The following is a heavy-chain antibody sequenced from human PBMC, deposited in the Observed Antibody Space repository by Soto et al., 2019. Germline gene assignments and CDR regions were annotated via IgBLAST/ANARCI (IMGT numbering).Heavy chain of an antibody. J-gene: IGHJ5*02. Sequence: ASVKVSCKASGYTFTSYDINWVRQATGQGLEWMGWMNPNSGNTGYAQKFQGRVTMTRNTSISTAYMELTNLDPVDTATYYCAREGAIVPRFFDPWGQGTLVTVSS. V-gene: IGHV1-8*01. CDR3: AREGAIVPRFFDP. CDR1: GYTFTSYD. D-gene: IGHD1-26*01. CDR2: MNPNSGNT.